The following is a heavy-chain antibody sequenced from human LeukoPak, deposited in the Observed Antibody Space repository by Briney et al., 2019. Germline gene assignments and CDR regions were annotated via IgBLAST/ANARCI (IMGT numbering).Heavy chain of an antibody. CDR1: GYTFTSYG. CDR2: ISAHNGNT. CDR3: ARIRYYDFWSGLDAFDI. Sequence: ASVKVSCKASGYTFTSYGISWVRQAPGQGLEWMGWISAHNGNTNYAQKLQGRVTMTTDTSTSTAYMELRSLRSDDTAVYYCARIRYYDFWSGLDAFDIWGQGTMVTVSS. J-gene: IGHJ3*02. V-gene: IGHV1-18*01. D-gene: IGHD3-3*01.